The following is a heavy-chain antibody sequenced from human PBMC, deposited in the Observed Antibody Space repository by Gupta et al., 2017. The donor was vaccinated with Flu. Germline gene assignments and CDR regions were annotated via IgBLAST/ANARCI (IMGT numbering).Heavy chain of an antibody. CDR2: IYYSGST. Sequence: QLQLQESGPGLVKPSETLSLTCTVSGGSISSSSYYWGWIRQPPGKGLEWIGSIYYSGSTYYNPSLKSRVTISVDTSKNQFSLKLSSVTAADTAVYYCARLGCSGGSCYLFDYWGQGTLVTVSS. V-gene: IGHV4-39*01. D-gene: IGHD2-15*01. CDR1: GGSISSSSYY. J-gene: IGHJ4*02. CDR3: ARLGCSGGSCYLFDY.